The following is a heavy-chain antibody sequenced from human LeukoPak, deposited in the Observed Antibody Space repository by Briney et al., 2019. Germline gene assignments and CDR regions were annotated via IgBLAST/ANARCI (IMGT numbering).Heavy chain of an antibody. CDR1: GYTFTSYY. Sequence: GASVKVSFKASGYTFTSYYMHWVRQAPGQGLEWMGIINPSGGSTSYAQKFQGRVTMTRDTSTSTVYMELSSLRSEDTAVYYCARSEQWLALIDYWGQGTLVTVSS. D-gene: IGHD6-19*01. J-gene: IGHJ4*02. CDR2: INPSGGST. V-gene: IGHV1-46*01. CDR3: ARSEQWLALIDY.